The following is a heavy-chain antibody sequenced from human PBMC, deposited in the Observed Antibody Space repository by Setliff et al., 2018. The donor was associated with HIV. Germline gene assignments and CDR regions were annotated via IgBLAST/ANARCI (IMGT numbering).Heavy chain of an antibody. CDR1: GYSISSDYY. Sequence: SETLSLTCTVSGYSISSDYYWGWIRQPPGKGLEYIGSIHYNEKTYYNPSLKSRVTLSVDTSKNQFSLSLTSVTGADTAVYYCARGGASSKYLDPWGQGTLVTVSS. D-gene: IGHD2-15*01. J-gene: IGHJ5*02. CDR3: ARGGASSKYLDP. CDR2: IHYNEKT. V-gene: IGHV4-38-2*02.